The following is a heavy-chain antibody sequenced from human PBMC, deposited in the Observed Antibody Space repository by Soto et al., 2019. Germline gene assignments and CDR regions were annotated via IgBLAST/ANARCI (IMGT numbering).Heavy chain of an antibody. V-gene: IGHV1-2*02. CDR2: INPKTGGT. J-gene: IGHJ4*02. CDR3: ARDLGNSWSYIDY. D-gene: IGHD1-20*01. Sequence: ASVKVPCKAYGYTFTDYYMHWVRQAPGQGLEWMGWINPKTGGTNYVQKFQGRVTMTRDTSITTAYMELSRLRSDDTAVYYCARDLGNSWSYIDYWGQGTLVTVSS. CDR1: GYTFTDYY.